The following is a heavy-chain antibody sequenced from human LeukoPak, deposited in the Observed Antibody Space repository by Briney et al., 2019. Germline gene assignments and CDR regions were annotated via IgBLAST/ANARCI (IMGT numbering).Heavy chain of an antibody. CDR1: GYSISSGYY. Sequence: SETLSLTCAVSGYSISSGYYWGWIRQPPGKGLEWIGSIYHSGSTYYNPSLKSRVTISVDTSKNQFSLKLSSVTAADTAVYYCARDFTVVVPAAMTMAWFDPWGQGTLVTVSS. V-gene: IGHV4-38-2*02. CDR2: IYHSGST. D-gene: IGHD2-2*01. CDR3: ARDFTVVVPAAMTMAWFDP. J-gene: IGHJ5*02.